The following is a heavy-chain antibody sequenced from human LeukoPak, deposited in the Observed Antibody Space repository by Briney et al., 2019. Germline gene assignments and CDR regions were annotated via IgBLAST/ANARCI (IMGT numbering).Heavy chain of an antibody. J-gene: IGHJ4*02. CDR2: IYPSGDS. V-gene: IGHV4-61*02. Sequence: MPSQTLSLTCTVSGGSISSGSFYWRWIRQTAGKGLEWIGRIYPSGDSQYSPSFRGRATISLDTRNQFSLKLSSVTAADAAVYFCARGYDRNGYQSRGFDYWGQGALVNVSS. CDR1: GGSISSGSFY. CDR3: ARGYDRNGYQSRGFDY. D-gene: IGHD3-22*01.